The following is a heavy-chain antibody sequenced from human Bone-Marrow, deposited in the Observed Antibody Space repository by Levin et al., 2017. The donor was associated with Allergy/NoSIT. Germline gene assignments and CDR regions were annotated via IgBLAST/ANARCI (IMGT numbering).Heavy chain of an antibody. D-gene: IGHD3-22*01. CDR1: GFTFSSYA. V-gene: IGHV3-48*03. CDR2: ISSSGSTI. J-gene: IGHJ5*02. CDR3: AREDSSGYPNWFDP. Sequence: PGGSLRLSCAASGFTFSSYAMNWVRQAPGKGLEWVSYISSSGSTIYYADSLKGRFTISRDNAKNSLYLQMNSLRAEDPAVYYCAREDSSGYPNWFDPWGQGTLVTVSS.